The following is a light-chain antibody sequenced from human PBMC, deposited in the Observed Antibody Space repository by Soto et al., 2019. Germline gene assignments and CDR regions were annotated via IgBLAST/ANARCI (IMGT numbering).Light chain of an antibody. V-gene: IGKV1-5*01. J-gene: IGKJ1*01. Sequence: DIQMTQSPSTLSASVGDRVSFTCRASHYISSWLAWYQQKPGKAPKLLIYDAPSLESGVPSTFSGSGSGTEFTLTISSLQPDDFATYYCQQYNSSPTFGQGTKVDI. CDR2: DAP. CDR1: HYISSW. CDR3: QQYNSSPT.